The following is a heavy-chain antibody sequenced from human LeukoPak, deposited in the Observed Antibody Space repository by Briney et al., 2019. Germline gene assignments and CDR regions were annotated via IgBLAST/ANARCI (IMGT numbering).Heavy chain of an antibody. CDR2: IHYSGST. J-gene: IGHJ5*02. D-gene: IGHD1-1*01. CDR3: ARVTVKWNDVTWFDP. Sequence: SGTLSLTCTVSGGSISSHYWSWIRQPPGKGLEWIGNIHYSGSTNYNPSLKSRVTISVDTSKDQFTLKLNSVTAADTAVYYCARVTVKWNDVTWFDPWGQGILVTVSS. V-gene: IGHV4-59*11. CDR1: GGSISSHY.